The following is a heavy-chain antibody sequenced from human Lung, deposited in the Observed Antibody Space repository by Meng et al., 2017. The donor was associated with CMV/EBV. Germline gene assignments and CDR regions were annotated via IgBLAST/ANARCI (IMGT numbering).Heavy chain of an antibody. CDR1: GFTFSDYS. V-gene: IGHV3-48*04. Sequence: GESXKISCAASGFTFSDYSLNWVRQAPGKGLEWISYISFSGTTMYYADSVKGRFTISRDYAKNALYLHIDSLRAEDTAVYYCARNWGNNDGTSYYWCLFDYXGQGXLVTVSS. CDR2: ISFSGTTM. CDR3: ARNWGNNDGTSYYWCLFDY. J-gene: IGHJ4*02. D-gene: IGHD2-8*02.